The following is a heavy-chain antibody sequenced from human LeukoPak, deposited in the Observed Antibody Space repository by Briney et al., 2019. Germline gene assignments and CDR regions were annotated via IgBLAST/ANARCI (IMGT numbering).Heavy chain of an antibody. J-gene: IGHJ4*02. V-gene: IGHV3-48*04. Sequence: PGGSLRLSCAASGFTFSDYGMNWVRQAPGKGLEWLSFVSGKSIAIYYADSVKGRFTISRDNAKESVYLHMSSLRAEDTAVYYCAKAREYYDFWSGYSFWGQGTLVTVSS. CDR1: GFTFSDYG. CDR2: VSGKSIAI. D-gene: IGHD3-3*01. CDR3: AKAREYYDFWSGYSF.